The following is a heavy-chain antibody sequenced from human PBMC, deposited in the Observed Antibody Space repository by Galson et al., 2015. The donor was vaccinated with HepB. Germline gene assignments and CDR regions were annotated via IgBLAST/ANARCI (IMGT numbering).Heavy chain of an antibody. J-gene: IGHJ5*02. CDR3: ARDITMVRGVRNWFDP. CDR2: TYYRSKWYN. V-gene: IGHV6-1*01. Sequence: CAISGDSVSSNSAAWNWIRQSPSRGLEWLGRTYYRSKWYNDYAVSVKSRITINPDTSKNQFSLQLNSVTPEDTAVYYCARDITMVRGVRNWFDPWGQGTLVTVSS. D-gene: IGHD3-10*01. CDR1: GDSVSSNSAA.